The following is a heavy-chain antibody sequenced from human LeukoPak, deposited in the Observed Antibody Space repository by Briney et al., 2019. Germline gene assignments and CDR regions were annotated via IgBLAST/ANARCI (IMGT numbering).Heavy chain of an antibody. V-gene: IGHV3-53*01. CDR3: ARGQVVATIPFDY. Sequence: GGSLRLSCAASGFTVSSNYMSWVRQAPGKGLEWVSVIYSGGSTYYADSVKGRFTISRDNSKNTLYFQMNSLRADDTAVYYCARGQVVATIPFDYWGQGTLVTVSS. CDR2: IYSGGST. CDR1: GFTVSSNY. D-gene: IGHD5-12*01. J-gene: IGHJ4*02.